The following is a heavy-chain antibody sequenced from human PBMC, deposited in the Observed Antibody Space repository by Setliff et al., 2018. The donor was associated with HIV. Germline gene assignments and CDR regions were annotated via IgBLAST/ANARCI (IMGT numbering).Heavy chain of an antibody. V-gene: IGHV3-74*01. CDR3: ARKRGADTLYYFDY. J-gene: IGHJ4*02. CDR2: INPDGSAT. D-gene: IGHD3-10*01. Sequence: PSETLSLSCAASGFTFSNYWMHWVRQAPGKGLVWVSRINPDGSATSYADSVKGRFTISRDNAKNSLYLQMNSLRAEDTAVYYCARKRGADTLYYFDYWGQGTLVTVSS. CDR1: GFTFSNYW.